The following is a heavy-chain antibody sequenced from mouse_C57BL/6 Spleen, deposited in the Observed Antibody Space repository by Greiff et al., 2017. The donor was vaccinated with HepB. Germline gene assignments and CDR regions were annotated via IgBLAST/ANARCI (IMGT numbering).Heavy chain of an antibody. J-gene: IGHJ3*01. V-gene: IGHV1-81*01. CDR1: GYTFTSYG. Sequence: QVQLQQSGAELARPGASVKLSCKASGYTFTSYGISWVKQRTGQGLEWIGEIYPRSGNTYYNEKFKGKATLTADKSSSTAYMELRSLTSEDSAVYFCARKGGDYGSSSSYWGQGTLVTVSA. CDR3: ARKGGDYGSSSSY. CDR2: IYPRSGNT. D-gene: IGHD1-1*01.